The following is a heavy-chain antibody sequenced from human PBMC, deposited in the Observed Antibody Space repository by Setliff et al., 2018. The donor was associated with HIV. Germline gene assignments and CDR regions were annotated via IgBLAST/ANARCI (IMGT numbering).Heavy chain of an antibody. J-gene: IGHJ4*02. D-gene: IGHD3-22*01. CDR1: GFTFSSYW. CDR2: IKQDGSEK. Sequence: GGSLRLSCAASGFTFSSYWMSWVRQAPGKGLEWVANIKQDGSEKYYVDSVKGRFTISRDNAKNSLYLQLNSLRAEDTAVYYCARTDSSGYYYGGVYWGQGTLVTVSS. V-gene: IGHV3-7*03. CDR3: ARTDSSGYYYGGVY.